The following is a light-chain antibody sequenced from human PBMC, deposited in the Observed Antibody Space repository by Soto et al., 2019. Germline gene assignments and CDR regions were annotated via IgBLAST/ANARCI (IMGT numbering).Light chain of an antibody. CDR2: AAS. Sequence: DIQMTHPPSSLPASVRDRVTITYRASLPISNYLAGYQQKPGKIPNLLIYAASTLQAGVPSRFSGSGSGTDFTLTISSLQPEDVAAYYCQKYNSAPLTFGGGTKVDIK. J-gene: IGKJ4*01. CDR1: LPISNY. CDR3: QKYNSAPLT. V-gene: IGKV1-27*01.